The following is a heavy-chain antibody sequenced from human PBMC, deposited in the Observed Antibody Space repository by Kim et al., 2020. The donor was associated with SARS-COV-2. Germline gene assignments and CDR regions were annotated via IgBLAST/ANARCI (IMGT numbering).Heavy chain of an antibody. J-gene: IGHJ4*02. V-gene: IGHV7-4-1*02. CDR3: AREGDDYVWGSIDY. CDR1: GYTFTSYA. D-gene: IGHD3-16*01. CDR2: INTNTGNP. Sequence: ASVKVSCKASGYTFTSYAMNWVRQAPGQGLEWMGWINTNTGNPTYAQGFTGRFVFSLDTSVSTAYLQSSSLKAEDTAVYYCAREGDDYVWGSIDYWGQGTLVTVSS.